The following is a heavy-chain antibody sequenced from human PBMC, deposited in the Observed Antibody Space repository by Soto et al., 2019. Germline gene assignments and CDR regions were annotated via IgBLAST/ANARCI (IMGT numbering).Heavy chain of an antibody. CDR1: GFTFNKAR. V-gene: IGHV3-15*01. CDR3: TTENRVVVGIYYYYGMDV. CDR2: IKSKADGGAA. J-gene: IGHJ6*02. Sequence: ESGGDLVKPGGSLRLSCAASGFTFNKARMSWVRQAPGKGLEWVGHIKSKADGGAADYAAAVNGRFTVSRDDSKNTLYLQMNSLKTEDTAVYYCTTENRVVVGIYYYYGMDVWGQGTTVNVSS. D-gene: IGHD3-22*01.